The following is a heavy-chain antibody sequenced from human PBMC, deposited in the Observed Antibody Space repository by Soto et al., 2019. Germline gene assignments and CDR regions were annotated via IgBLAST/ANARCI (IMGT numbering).Heavy chain of an antibody. V-gene: IGHV5-51*01. J-gene: IGHJ5*02. Sequence: GESLKISCQGSGYTFTGYWIGWVRQMSGEGLEWMGIIYPGDSDTRYSPSFRGQVTISADKSLSTAYLQWRSLKASDTAMYYCARRDFWDWFDPWGQGTLVTVSS. CDR3: ARRDFWDWFDP. D-gene: IGHD3-3*01. CDR2: IYPGDSDT. CDR1: GYTFTGYW.